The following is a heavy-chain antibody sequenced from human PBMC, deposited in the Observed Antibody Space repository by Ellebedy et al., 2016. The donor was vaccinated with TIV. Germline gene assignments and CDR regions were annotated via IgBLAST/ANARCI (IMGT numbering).Heavy chain of an antibody. D-gene: IGHD4-11*01. J-gene: IGHJ5*02. CDR3: ARGKDSGNYVGWFDP. CDR1: GGTFRTYS. Sequence: ASVKVSCKASGGTFRTYSVTWVRQAPGQGLEWVGGILPISPTPNYAQTFQGRVTITADESANIVYMELSSLSSEDTAGYYCARGKDSGNYVGWFDPWGQGTLVTGSS. V-gene: IGHV1-69*13. CDR2: ILPISPTP.